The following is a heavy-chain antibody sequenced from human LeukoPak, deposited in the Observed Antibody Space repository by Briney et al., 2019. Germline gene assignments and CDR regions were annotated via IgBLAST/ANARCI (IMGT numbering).Heavy chain of an antibody. CDR1: GFTFSSYS. J-gene: IGHJ4*02. V-gene: IGHV3-21*01. Sequence: PGGSLRLSCAASGFTFSSYSMNWVRQAPGKGLEWVSSISSSSSYIYYADSVKGRFTISRDNAKNSLYLQMNSLRAEDTAVYYCATAGAYYYDSSGYYLFDYWAREPWSPSPQ. CDR2: ISSSSSYI. CDR3: ATAGAYYYDSSGYYLFDY. D-gene: IGHD3-22*01.